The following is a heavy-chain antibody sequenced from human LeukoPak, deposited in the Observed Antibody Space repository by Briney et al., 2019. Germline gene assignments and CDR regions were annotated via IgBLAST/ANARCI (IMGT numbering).Heavy chain of an antibody. V-gene: IGHV1-69*13. CDR3: ARDVRHRYCSSSSCYWGWLDP. CDR2: IIPIFGTA. J-gene: IGHJ5*02. CDR1: GGTFSSYA. D-gene: IGHD2-2*01. Sequence: GASVKVSCKASGGTFSSYAIIWVRQAPGQGLEWMGGIIPIFGTANYAQKFQGRVTITADESTSTAYMELSSLRSEDTAVYYCARDVRHRYCSSSSCYWGWLDPWGQGTLVTVSS.